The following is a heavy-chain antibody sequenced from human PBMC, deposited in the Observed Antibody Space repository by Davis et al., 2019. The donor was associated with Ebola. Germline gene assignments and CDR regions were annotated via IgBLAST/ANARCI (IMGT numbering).Heavy chain of an antibody. CDR2: IIPILGIA. Sequence: AASVKVSCKASGGTFSSYTISWVRQAPGQGLEWMGRIIPILGIANYAQKLQGRVTMTTDTSTSTAYMELRSLRSDDTAVYYCARDRYQNWFDPWGQGTLVTVSS. D-gene: IGHD2-2*01. V-gene: IGHV1-69*04. CDR1: GGTFSSYT. J-gene: IGHJ5*02. CDR3: ARDRYQNWFDP.